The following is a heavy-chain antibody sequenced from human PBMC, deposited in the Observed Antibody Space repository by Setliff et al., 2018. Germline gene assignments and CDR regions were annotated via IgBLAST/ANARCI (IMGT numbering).Heavy chain of an antibody. D-gene: IGHD3-22*01. V-gene: IGHV4-4*08. CDR3: ARRVNYYDSSGYYYSWFYFDY. CDR1: GGSISSYY. CDR2: IYSSGRT. J-gene: IGHJ4*02. Sequence: SETLSLTCTVSGGSISSYYWIWIRQPPGKGLEWIGYIYSSGRTNYNPSLKSRVTISVDTSKNQFSLKLNSVTAADTAMYYCARRVNYYDSSGYYYSWFYFDYWGQGTLVTVSS.